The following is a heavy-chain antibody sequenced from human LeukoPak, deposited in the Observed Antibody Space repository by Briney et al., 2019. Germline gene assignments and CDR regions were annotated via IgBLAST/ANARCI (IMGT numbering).Heavy chain of an antibody. CDR2: INSDGSST. D-gene: IGHD4-17*01. Sequence: GGSLRLSCAASEFTFSSYWMHWVRQAPEKGLVWVSRINSDGSSTSYADSVKGRFTISRDNAKNTLYLQMNSLRAEDTAVYYCARVSYGDLYYFDYWGQGTLVTVSS. J-gene: IGHJ4*02. CDR3: ARVSYGDLYYFDY. V-gene: IGHV3-74*01. CDR1: EFTFSSYW.